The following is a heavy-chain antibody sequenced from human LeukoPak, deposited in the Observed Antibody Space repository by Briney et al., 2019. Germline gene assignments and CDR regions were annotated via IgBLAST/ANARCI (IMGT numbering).Heavy chain of an antibody. CDR3: SKKNPGLSRPFDY. V-gene: IGHV3-23*01. D-gene: IGHD1-14*01. CDR1: GFTFSNYA. Sequence: PGGSLRLYCAGSGFTFSNYAMRWLRPAQGKGLEWVTVLTGGGGDNDYEVYVKVRFTIYRATSTNTLYLQMSSLRAEDTAVYYCSKKNPGLSRPFDYWGQGTLVTVSS. J-gene: IGHJ4*02. CDR2: LTGGGGDN.